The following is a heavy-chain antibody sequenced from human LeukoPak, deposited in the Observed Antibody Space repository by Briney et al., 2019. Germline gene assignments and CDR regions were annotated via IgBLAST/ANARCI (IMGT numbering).Heavy chain of an antibody. Sequence: GGSLRLSCAASGFTFNNYGMHWVRQAPGKGLEWVAAIWYDGSNKYYADSVKGRFTISRDNSKNTLYLQMNSLRAEDTALYYCARGQEYYYDSSAYSKFDYWGQGTLVTVST. CDR2: IWYDGSNK. CDR1: GFTFNNYG. J-gene: IGHJ4*02. D-gene: IGHD3-22*01. V-gene: IGHV3-33*01. CDR3: ARGQEYYYDSSAYSKFDY.